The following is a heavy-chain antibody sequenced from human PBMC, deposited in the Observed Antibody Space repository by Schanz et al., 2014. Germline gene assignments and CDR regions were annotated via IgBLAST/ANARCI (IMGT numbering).Heavy chain of an antibody. CDR3: ARVVLGGDAFDI. CDR1: GGSISSSSYY. V-gene: IGHV4-39*07. Sequence: QLQLQESGPGLVKPSETLSLTCTVSGGSISSSSYYWGWIRQTSGKGLEWIGSIYYRGNTYYNPSLKSRVSMSVDTSKKQLSLKLRSVSAADTAVYYCARVVLGGDAFDIWGQGTMVTVSS. J-gene: IGHJ3*02. CDR2: IYYRGNT. D-gene: IGHD3-10*01.